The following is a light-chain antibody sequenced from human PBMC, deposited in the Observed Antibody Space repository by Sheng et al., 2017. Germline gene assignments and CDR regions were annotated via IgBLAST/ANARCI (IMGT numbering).Light chain of an antibody. Sequence: EIVLTQSPDTLSLSPGERATLSCRAGQPIRSNYLAWYQQRLGQAPRLLIYDASTRAAGIPARVSGSGSGTDFTLTISSLQSEDFAVYFCQRYNKWPVTFGQGTRLEIK. V-gene: IGKV3-15*01. CDR3: QRYNKWPVT. CDR2: DAS. J-gene: IGKJ5*01. CDR1: QPIRSN.